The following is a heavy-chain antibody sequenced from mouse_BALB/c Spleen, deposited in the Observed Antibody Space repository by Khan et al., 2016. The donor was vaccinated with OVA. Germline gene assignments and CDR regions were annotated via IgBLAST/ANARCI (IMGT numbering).Heavy chain of an antibody. CDR1: GFTFNRYA. V-gene: IGHV5-9-3*01. CDR2: ISRGGSYT. CDR3: SSSESYYGIGAMDY. Sequence: EVELVESGGGLVKPGGSLKLSCAASGFTFNRYAMSWVRQTPEKRLEWVATISRGGSYTYYTDSVKGRFTISRDNAKNTLYLQMSSLRSEDTAISYGSSSESYYGIGAMDYWGQGTSVTVSA. D-gene: IGHD1-1*01. J-gene: IGHJ4*01.